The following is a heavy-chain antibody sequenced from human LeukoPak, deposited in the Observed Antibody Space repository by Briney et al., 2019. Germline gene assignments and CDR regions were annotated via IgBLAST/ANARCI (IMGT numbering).Heavy chain of an antibody. V-gene: IGHV4-4*07. D-gene: IGHD3-22*01. Sequence: SGTLSLTCTVSGCTLSNYYWSWIRQPAGKGLEWIGRIYTSGSTKYNPSLKSRVTITVDKSKNQFLLKLSSVTAADTAVEYCGRDAPYYYDSSARSFDIWGQGTMVTVSS. CDR1: GCTLSNYY. CDR3: GRDAPYYYDSSARSFDI. J-gene: IGHJ3*02. CDR2: IYTSGST.